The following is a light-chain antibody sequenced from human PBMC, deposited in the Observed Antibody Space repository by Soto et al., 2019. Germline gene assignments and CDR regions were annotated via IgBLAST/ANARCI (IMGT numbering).Light chain of an antibody. J-gene: IGLJ1*01. CDR1: SNDFGGYNY. CDR3: SSYAGSNYV. V-gene: IGLV2-8*01. Sequence: QSVLTQPPSASGSPGQSVTISCTGTSNDFGGYNYVSWYQQHPGKAPKLIIFEVSERPSGVPDRFSGSKSGSTASLTVSGLQAEDEADYYCSSYAGSNYVFGTGTKLTVL. CDR2: EVS.